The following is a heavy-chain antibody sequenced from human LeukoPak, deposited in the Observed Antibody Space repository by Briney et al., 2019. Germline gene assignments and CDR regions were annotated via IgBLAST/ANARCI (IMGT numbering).Heavy chain of an antibody. J-gene: IGHJ5*02. V-gene: IGHV1-46*01. CDR3: ARDNSVGDNAWWFDL. Sequence: ASVRVSCKASGYTFTSYYMHWVRQAPGQGLEWMGLINPTGGSTGYAQTFQGRVTITRDMSTSTDYMELSSLRSEDTAIYYCARDNSVGDNAWWFDLWGQGTLVTVSS. D-gene: IGHD1-26*01. CDR1: GYTFTSYY. CDR2: INPTGGST.